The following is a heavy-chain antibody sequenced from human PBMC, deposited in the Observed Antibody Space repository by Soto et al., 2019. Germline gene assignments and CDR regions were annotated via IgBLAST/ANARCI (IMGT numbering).Heavy chain of an antibody. D-gene: IGHD3-9*01. CDR3: ARDLTYYDILTGTDAFDI. V-gene: IGHV3-7*01. J-gene: IGHJ3*02. CDR1: GFTVSSKY. CDR2: IKQDGSEK. Sequence: EVQLVESGGGLVQPGGSLRLSCAASGFTVSSKYMSWVRQAPGKGLEWVANIKQDGSEKYYVDSVKGRFTISRDNAKNSLYLQMNSLRAEDTAVYYCARDLTYYDILTGTDAFDIWGQGTMVTVSS.